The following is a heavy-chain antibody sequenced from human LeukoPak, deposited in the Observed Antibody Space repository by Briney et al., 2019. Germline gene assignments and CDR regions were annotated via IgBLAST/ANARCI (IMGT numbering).Heavy chain of an antibody. Sequence: GGALRLSCAASGFTFTTFWMHWVRQAPGKGLVWVSRISHDGSSTNYADCVKGRFTVSRDNAKNTVYLQMNSLRAEDTAVYYCARDLSGITGYTYGRGIDYWGQGTLVTVSS. J-gene: IGHJ4*02. CDR2: ISHDGSST. V-gene: IGHV3-74*01. D-gene: IGHD5-18*01. CDR3: ARDLSGITGYTYGRGIDY. CDR1: GFTFTTFW.